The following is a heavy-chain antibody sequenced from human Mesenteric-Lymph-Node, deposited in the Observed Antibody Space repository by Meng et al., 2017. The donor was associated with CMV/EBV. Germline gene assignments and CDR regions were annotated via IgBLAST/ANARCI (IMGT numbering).Heavy chain of an antibody. Sequence: ASVKVSCKASGYTFSRYYMHWVRQVPGQRFEWMGIIDRSGTTSNYAQKFQGRLTLTRDTSTSTVYMELSSLTSDDTAVYFCARDNLDSSGLYDYWGQGTLVTVSS. CDR2: IDRSGTTS. CDR1: GYTFSRYY. CDR3: ARDNLDSSGLYDY. V-gene: IGHV1-46*01. J-gene: IGHJ4*02. D-gene: IGHD3-22*01.